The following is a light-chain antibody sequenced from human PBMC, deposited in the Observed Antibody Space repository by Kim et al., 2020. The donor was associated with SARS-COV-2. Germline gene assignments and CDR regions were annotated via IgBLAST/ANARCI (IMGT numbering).Light chain of an antibody. J-gene: IGLJ2*01. CDR3: QSYDSSLSGSV. CDR1: SSTVRVDYD. CDR2: GNS. Sequence: TRCGTCGSSTVRVDYDVSWYQRLPETAPKHLIYGNSNRPSGVPDRFSSSKSGTSASLAITGLQAEDEADYYCQSYDSSLSGSVFGGGTQLTVL. V-gene: IGLV1-40*01.